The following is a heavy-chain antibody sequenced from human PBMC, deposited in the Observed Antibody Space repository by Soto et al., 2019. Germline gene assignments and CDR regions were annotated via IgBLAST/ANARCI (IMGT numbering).Heavy chain of an antibody. Sequence: SETLSLTCTVSGGSISSYYWSWIRQPPGKGLEWIGYIYYSGSTNYNPSLKSRVTISVDTSKNQFSLKLSSVTAADTAVYYCARTQSDSSSWYNRMSWFDPWGQGTLVTVSS. V-gene: IGHV4-59*08. CDR2: IYYSGST. CDR3: ARTQSDSSSWYNRMSWFDP. CDR1: GGSISSYY. J-gene: IGHJ5*02. D-gene: IGHD6-13*01.